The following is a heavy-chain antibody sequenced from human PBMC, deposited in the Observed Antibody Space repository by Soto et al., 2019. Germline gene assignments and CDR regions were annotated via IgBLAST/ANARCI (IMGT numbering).Heavy chain of an antibody. CDR3: ARDLPLGMVRDYYYYGMDV. D-gene: IGHD3-10*01. CDR2: IIPIFGTA. V-gene: IGHV1-69*13. Sequence: ASVKVSCKASGGTFSSYAISWVRQAPGQGLEWMGGIIPIFGTANYAQKFQGRVTITADESTSTAYMELSSLRSEDTAVYYCARDLPLGMVRDYYYYGMDVWGQGTTVTVSS. J-gene: IGHJ6*02. CDR1: GGTFSSYA.